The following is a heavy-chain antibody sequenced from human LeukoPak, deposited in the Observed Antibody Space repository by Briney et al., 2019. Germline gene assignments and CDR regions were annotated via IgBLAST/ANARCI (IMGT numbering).Heavy chain of an antibody. CDR1: GGSISSINHH. Sequence: PSETLSLTCTVSGGSISSINHHWGWVRQSPGKDLEWIGSIYNGRTTFSNPFLNSRVTISIVTSKNQFSLQLNSVTAADTAVYYCVRHDGRSGGTMGAFDSWGQGSLVTVSS. CDR2: IYNGRTT. J-gene: IGHJ5*01. V-gene: IGHV4-39*01. CDR3: VRHDGRSGGTMGAFDS. D-gene: IGHD4-23*01.